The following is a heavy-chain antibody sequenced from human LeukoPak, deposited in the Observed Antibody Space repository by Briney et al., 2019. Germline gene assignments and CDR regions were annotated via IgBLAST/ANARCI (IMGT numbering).Heavy chain of an antibody. V-gene: IGHV4-4*07. CDR1: GGSISSYY. Sequence: PSETLSLTCTVSGGSISSYYWSWIRQPAGKGLEWIGRIYTSGSTNYNPSLKSRVTMSVDTSKNQFSLKLSSVTAADTAVYYCAASDGSGNGVVMDVWGKGTTVTVSS. J-gene: IGHJ6*04. D-gene: IGHD3-10*01. CDR3: AASDGSGNGVVMDV. CDR2: IYTSGST.